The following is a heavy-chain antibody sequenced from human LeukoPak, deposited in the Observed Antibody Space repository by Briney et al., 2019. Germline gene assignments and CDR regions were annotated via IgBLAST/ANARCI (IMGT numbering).Heavy chain of an antibody. D-gene: IGHD3-9*01. CDR1: GYTFTSYD. Sequence: GASVKVSCKASGYTFTSYDINWVRQATGQGLEWMGRIIPFFGTTNYAQKFQGRVSITTDGSTSTAYMELSSLTSEDTAVYYCARETIPILASNHYFDNWGQGTLVTVSS. V-gene: IGHV1-69*05. CDR2: IIPFFGTT. CDR3: ARETIPILASNHYFDN. J-gene: IGHJ4*02.